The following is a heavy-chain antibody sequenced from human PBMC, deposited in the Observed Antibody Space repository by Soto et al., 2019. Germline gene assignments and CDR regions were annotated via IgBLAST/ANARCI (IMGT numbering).Heavy chain of an antibody. CDR2: IYYNGNT. V-gene: IGHV4-59*11. J-gene: IGHJ5*01. CDR3: ARGGWSVDS. CDR1: GGSLSSLY. Sequence: TLSLTCTVSGGSLSSLYWSWIRQPPGKGLEWVGYIYYNGNTDYNPSLKSRVTMSVDTSKNQFSLKLTSVTAADTAVYFCARGGWSVDSWGRGILVTV. D-gene: IGHD6-19*01.